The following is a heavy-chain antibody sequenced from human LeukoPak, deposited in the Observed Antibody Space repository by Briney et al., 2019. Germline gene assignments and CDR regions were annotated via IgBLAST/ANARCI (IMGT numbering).Heavy chain of an antibody. V-gene: IGHV4-4*07. CDR3: ARKDGDY. D-gene: IGHD6-6*01. Sequence: SETLSLTCAVSGASITSFHWTWFRQPAGRGLEWIGLIYTSGSTLYNPSLQSRVAMSVDVTKNQLSLKLSYVTAADAATYYWARKDGDYWGQGTLVTVSS. CDR2: IYTSGST. J-gene: IGHJ4*02. CDR1: GASITSFH.